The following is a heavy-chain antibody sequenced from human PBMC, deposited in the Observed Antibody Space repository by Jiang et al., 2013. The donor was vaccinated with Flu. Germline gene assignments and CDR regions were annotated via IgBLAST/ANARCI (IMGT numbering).Heavy chain of an antibody. J-gene: IGHJ4*02. CDR1: GFTFRNYN. CDR2: ISSSGSYI. Sequence: QLLESGEAWSSLGGPVRLSCAASGFTFRNYNMNWVRQAPGKGLEWVSSISSSGSYIQYADSVKGRFTISRDNAKNSLYLQMSSLRAEDTAVYYCVREVYFYGSPNYFDYWGQGTLVTVSS. D-gene: IGHD2/OR15-2a*01. CDR3: VREVYFYGSPNYFDY. V-gene: IGHV3-21*01.